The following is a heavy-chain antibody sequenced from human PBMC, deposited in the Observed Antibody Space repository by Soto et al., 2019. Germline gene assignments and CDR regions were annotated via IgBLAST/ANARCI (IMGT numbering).Heavy chain of an antibody. D-gene: IGHD1-26*01. V-gene: IGHV3-30*03. CDR2: ISGDGNDK. CDR1: GFIFRNFG. Sequence: QVQLVESGGGVVQPGRSLRLSCAASGFIFRNFGMHWVRRAPGKGLEWVATISGDGNDKYYPDSMKGRFTISRDNFNNTLYLRLNSLRPEDTAVYHCVQGASTAHQPLDSWGQGVLVTVSS. J-gene: IGHJ4*02. CDR3: VQGASTAHQPLDS.